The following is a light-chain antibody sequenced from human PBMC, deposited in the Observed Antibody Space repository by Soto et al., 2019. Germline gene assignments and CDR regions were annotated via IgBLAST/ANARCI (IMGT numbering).Light chain of an antibody. CDR2: DAS. J-gene: IGKJ2*01. CDR1: QDISNH. CDR3: QQYDNLPMYT. V-gene: IGKV1-33*01. Sequence: DIPMTQSPSSLSASVGDRVTITCQASQDISNHLNWYQQKPGKAPKLLIYDASNLETGVPSRLSGSGSGTDFTFTISSLQPEDIATYYCQQYDNLPMYTFGQGTKLEIK.